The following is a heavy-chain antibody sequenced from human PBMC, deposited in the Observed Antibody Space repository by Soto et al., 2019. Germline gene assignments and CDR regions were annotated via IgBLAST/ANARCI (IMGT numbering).Heavy chain of an antibody. CDR3: ARPGSSGWNDAFEM. CDR2: ISSSSSTI. J-gene: IGHJ3*02. D-gene: IGHD6-19*01. CDR1: GFIFSTYS. V-gene: IGHV3-48*01. Sequence: RRLSCAASGFIFSTYSMNWVRQGPGKGLEWVSYISSSSSTIFYTDSVKGRFTVSRDNSKNTLYLQMNSLRAEDTAVYYCARPGSSGWNDAFEMWGQGTMVSV.